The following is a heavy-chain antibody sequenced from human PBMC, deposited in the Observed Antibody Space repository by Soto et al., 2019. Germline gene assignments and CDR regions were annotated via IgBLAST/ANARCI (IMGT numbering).Heavy chain of an antibody. J-gene: IGHJ4*02. CDR3: ARENRTPLYSSSWYEDFDY. CDR2: IKQDGSEK. V-gene: IGHV3-7*01. Sequence: EVQLVESGGGLVQPGGPLRLSCAASGFTFSSYWMSWVRQAPGKGLEWVANIKQDGSEKYYVDSVKGRFTISRDNAKNSLYLQMNSLRAEDTAVYYCARENRTPLYSSSWYEDFDYWGQGTLVTVSS. CDR1: GFTFSSYW. D-gene: IGHD6-13*01.